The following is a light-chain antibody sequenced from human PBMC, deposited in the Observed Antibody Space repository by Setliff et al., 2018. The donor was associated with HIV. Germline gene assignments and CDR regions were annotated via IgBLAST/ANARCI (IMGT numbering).Light chain of an antibody. CDR1: SSDIGDTYS. V-gene: IGLV2-14*03. Sequence: QSVLTQPASVSGSPGQSITISCTGTSSDIGDTYSVSWYQQHPVKVPKLLIYDATHRPSGVSSRFSASKSGNTASLTISGLQAEDEAGYYCSSYTNSRTLVFGTGTKVTVL. CDR3: SSYTNSRTLV. CDR2: DAT. J-gene: IGLJ1*01.